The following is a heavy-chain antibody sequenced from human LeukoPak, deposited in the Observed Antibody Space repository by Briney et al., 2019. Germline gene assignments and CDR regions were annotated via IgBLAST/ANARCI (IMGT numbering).Heavy chain of an antibody. CDR2: IRGSGGST. CDR3: AKSCLWFGESHYYYGMDV. Sequence: PGGSLRLSCAASGFTFSSYAMSWVRQAPGKGLEWVSAIRGSGGSTYYADSVKGRFTISRDNSKNTLYLQMNSLRAEDTAVYYCAKSCLWFGESHYYYGMDVWGKGTTVTVSS. CDR1: GFTFSSYA. D-gene: IGHD3-10*01. J-gene: IGHJ6*04. V-gene: IGHV3-23*01.